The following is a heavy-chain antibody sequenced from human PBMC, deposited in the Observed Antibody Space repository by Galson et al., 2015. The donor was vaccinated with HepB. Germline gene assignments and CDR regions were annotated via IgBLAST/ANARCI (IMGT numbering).Heavy chain of an antibody. J-gene: IGHJ4*02. CDR3: ARDHPHSGCDY. CDR2: IWYDGNNK. CDR1: GFSFSTYG. D-gene: IGHD3-10*01. V-gene: IGHV3-33*01. Sequence: SLRLSCAASGFSFSTYGMHWVRQAPGKGLEWVAVIWYDGNNKDYADSVKGRFTISRDNSKNTLYLQMNSLRAEDTAVYYCARDHPHSGCDYWGQGTLVTVSS.